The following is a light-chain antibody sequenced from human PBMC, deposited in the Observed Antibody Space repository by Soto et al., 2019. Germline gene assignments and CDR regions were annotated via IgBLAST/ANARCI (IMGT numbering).Light chain of an antibody. CDR1: QRGSSNF. V-gene: IGKV3-20*01. CDR2: DAS. CDR3: QQYGVSQWT. J-gene: IGKJ1*01. Sequence: EIVLTKSPGTLYLSPGERATLSCRASQRGSSNFLAWFQQKLGQAPRLLIFDASSRGVDIPARFSGSGSGTDFALTISRLEPEDCAVEYCQQYGVSQWTVGKGTKVEIK.